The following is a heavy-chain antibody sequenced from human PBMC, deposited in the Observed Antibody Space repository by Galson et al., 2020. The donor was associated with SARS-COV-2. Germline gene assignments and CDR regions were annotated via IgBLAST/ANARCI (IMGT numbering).Heavy chain of an antibody. CDR3: ARGTYAIFGGVITGKDDAFDI. CDR2: IYSGGST. D-gene: IGHD3-3*01. J-gene: IGHJ3*02. V-gene: IGHV3-53*01. CDR1: GFTVSNNY. Sequence: GESLKISCAASGFTVSNNYMNWVRQAPGKGLEWVSVIYSGGSTSYADSVKGRFTISRDTSENTVYLQMNSLRAEDTAVYYCARGTYAIFGGVITGKDDAFDIWGQGTMVSVSS.